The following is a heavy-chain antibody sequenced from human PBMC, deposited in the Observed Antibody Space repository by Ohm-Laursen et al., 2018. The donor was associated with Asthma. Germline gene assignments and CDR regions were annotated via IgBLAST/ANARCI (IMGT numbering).Heavy chain of an antibody. CDR1: GFTFNKHH. CDR2: IDGSGGRT. Sequence: GSLRLSCAASGFTFNKHHMTWVRQAPGKGLEWVSAIDGSGGRTYYADSVKGRFTSSRDNPRNTLYLQMNSLRAEDTALYYCARIGPEWELPGREYSLHHWGQGTQVTVSS. V-gene: IGHV3-23*01. J-gene: IGHJ1*01. D-gene: IGHD1-26*01. CDR3: ARIGPEWELPGREYSLHH.